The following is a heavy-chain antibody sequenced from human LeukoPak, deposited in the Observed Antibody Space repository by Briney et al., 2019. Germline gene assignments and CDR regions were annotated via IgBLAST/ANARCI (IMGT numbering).Heavy chain of an antibody. V-gene: IGHV4-34*01. D-gene: IGHD2-2*01. CDR3: ARPGDCSSTTCSGYMAV. CDR2: INHSGST. J-gene: IGHJ6*03. CDR1: GGSLSGYY. Sequence: PSETLSLTCAVYGGSLSGYYWSWLRQPPGKGLEWIGEINHSGSTTYNPSLKSRVTISVDTSKKQLSLKMSSVTAADTAVYYCARPGDCSSTTCSGYMAVWSKGTTVTVSS.